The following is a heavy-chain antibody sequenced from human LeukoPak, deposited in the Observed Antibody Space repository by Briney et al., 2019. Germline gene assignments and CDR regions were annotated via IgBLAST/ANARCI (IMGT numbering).Heavy chain of an antibody. CDR1: GGSFSGYY. Sequence: SETLSLTCAVYGGSFSGYYWSWIRQPPGKGLEWIGEINHSGSTNYNPSLKSRVTISVDTSKNQFSLKLSSVTAADTAVYYCARVPTIRGIAYYYMDVWGKGTTVTVSS. CDR3: ARVPTIRGIAYYYMDV. V-gene: IGHV4-34*01. D-gene: IGHD3-10*01. J-gene: IGHJ6*03. CDR2: INHSGST.